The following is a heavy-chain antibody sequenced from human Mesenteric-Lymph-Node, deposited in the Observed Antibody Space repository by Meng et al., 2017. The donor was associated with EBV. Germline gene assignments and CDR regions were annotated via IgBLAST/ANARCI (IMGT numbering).Heavy chain of an antibody. J-gene: IGHJ4*02. CDR2: INHSGST. Sequence: QGQLQQWGAGMLKPSETLSLTCAVYGGSFSGYYWSWIRQPPGKGLEWIGEINHSGSTNYNPSLKSRVTISVDTSKNQFSLKLSSVTAADTAVYYCARGYGSGHLWGQGTLVTVSS. CDR3: ARGYGSGHL. D-gene: IGHD3-10*01. CDR1: GGSFSGYY. V-gene: IGHV4-34*01.